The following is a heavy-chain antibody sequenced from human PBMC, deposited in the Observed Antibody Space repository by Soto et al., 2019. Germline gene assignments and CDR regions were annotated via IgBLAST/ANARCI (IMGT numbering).Heavy chain of an antibody. CDR2: VYATGTT. CDR1: GGSISKFY. Sequence: PSETLSLTCSVSGGSISKFYWSWIRKTAGKGLEWRGRVYATGTTDYNPSLRSRVAMSVDISRKTFSLRLTSVTAADTGMYYCVRDGSKTLRDWFDPWGQGKLVTVSS. CDR3: VRDGSKTLRDWFDP. D-gene: IGHD3-10*01. J-gene: IGHJ5*02. V-gene: IGHV4-4*07.